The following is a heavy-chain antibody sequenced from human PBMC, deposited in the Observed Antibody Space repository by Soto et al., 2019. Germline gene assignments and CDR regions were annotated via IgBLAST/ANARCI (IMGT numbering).Heavy chain of an antibody. V-gene: IGHV1-24*01. CDR1: GYPLTELS. CDR2: FDPEDGET. CDR3: ARTPYTTGWNYYFDR. Sequence: ASVKVSCKVSGYPLTELSMHWVRQAPGKGLEWMGGFDPEDGETIYAEKFQGRVTMTEDTSTDTVYMEMSSLRAEDTAVYYCARTPYTTGWNYYFDRWGRGTLVTVSS. J-gene: IGHJ4*02. D-gene: IGHD6-19*01.